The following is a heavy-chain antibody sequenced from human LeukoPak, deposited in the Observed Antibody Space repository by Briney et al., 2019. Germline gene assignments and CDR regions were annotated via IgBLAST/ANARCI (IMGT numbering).Heavy chain of an antibody. J-gene: IGHJ4*02. Sequence: GGSLRLSCAASGFTFSSYAMHWVRQAPGEGLEWVAVISYDGSNKYYADSVKGRFTISRDNSKNTLYLQMNSLRAEDTAAYYCARNDILTGYRYYFDYWGQGTLVTVSS. V-gene: IGHV3-30*04. CDR2: ISYDGSNK. CDR1: GFTFSSYA. CDR3: ARNDILTGYRYYFDY. D-gene: IGHD3-9*01.